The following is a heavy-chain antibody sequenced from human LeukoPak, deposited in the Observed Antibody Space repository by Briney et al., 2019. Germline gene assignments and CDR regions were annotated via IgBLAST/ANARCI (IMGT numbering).Heavy chain of an antibody. D-gene: IGHD2/OR15-2a*01. CDR2: IIPIFGTA. CDR1: GGTFSSYA. J-gene: IGHJ3*02. Sequence: ASVKVSCKASGGTFSSYAISWVRQAPGQGLEWMGGIIPIFGTANYAQKFQGRVTMTRDTSTSTVYMELSSLRSEDTALYYCARGDHVRIYTQSHFDIWGQGTMVTVSS. V-gene: IGHV1-69*05. CDR3: ARGDHVRIYTQSHFDI.